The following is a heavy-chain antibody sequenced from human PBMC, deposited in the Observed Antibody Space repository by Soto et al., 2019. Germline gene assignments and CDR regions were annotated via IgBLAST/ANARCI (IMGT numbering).Heavy chain of an antibody. V-gene: IGHV3-21*01. J-gene: IGHJ6*02. D-gene: IGHD3-3*01. Sequence: EVQLVESGGGLVKPGGSLRLSCAASGFTFSSYSMNWVRQAPGKGLEWVSSISSSSSYIYYADSVKGRFTISRDNAKNSLYLQMNSLRAEDTAVYYCARLYDFWSWSSVPFGAYYYGMDVWGQGPTVTVSS. CDR2: ISSSSSYI. CDR1: GFTFSSYS. CDR3: ARLYDFWSWSSVPFGAYYYGMDV.